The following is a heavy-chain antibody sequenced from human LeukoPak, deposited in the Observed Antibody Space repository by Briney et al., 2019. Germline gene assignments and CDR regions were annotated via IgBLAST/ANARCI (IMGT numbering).Heavy chain of an antibody. V-gene: IGHV4-59*01. CDR2: VYFTGST. D-gene: IGHD1-26*01. Sequence: ASETLSLTCTVSGGSIKNYYWSWIRQLPGKGLECVGYVYFTGSTNYNPSLKGRVSISIDTSKSQFSLNLSSVTAADTAVYYCARGGRYYDYWGQGTLVTVSS. CDR1: GGSIKNYY. J-gene: IGHJ4*02. CDR3: ARGGRYYDY.